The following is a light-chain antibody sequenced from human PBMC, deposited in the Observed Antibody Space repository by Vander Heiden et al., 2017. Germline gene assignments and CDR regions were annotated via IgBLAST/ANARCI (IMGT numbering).Light chain of an antibody. Sequence: QSALPQPASVSGSPGQSITISCTGTSSDVGGYNYVSWYQQRPGKAPELMIYDVSTRPSGVSNRFSGSKSGNTDSLTISGLQAEDEDDYYCSAYTSSHTLVFGGGTKLTVL. V-gene: IGLV2-14*03. J-gene: IGLJ3*02. CDR1: SSDVGGYNY. CDR3: SAYTSSHTLV. CDR2: DVS.